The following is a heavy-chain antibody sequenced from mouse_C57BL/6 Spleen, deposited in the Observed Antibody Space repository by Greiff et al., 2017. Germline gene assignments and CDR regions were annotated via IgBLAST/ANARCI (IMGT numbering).Heavy chain of an antibody. Sequence: QVQLQQSGPELVKPGASVKISCKASGYAFSSSWMNWVQQRPGKGLEWIGRLYPGDGDTNYNGKFKGKATLTADKSSSTAYMQLSSLTSEDSAVYFCARSGDGYYKDYAMDYWGQGTSVTVSS. CDR3: ARSGDGYYKDYAMDY. CDR1: GYAFSSSW. V-gene: IGHV1-82*01. J-gene: IGHJ4*01. D-gene: IGHD2-3*01. CDR2: LYPGDGDT.